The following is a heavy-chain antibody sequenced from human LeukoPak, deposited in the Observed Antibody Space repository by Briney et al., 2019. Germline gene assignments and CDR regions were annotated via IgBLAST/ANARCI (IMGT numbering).Heavy chain of an antibody. D-gene: IGHD3-16*01. J-gene: IGHJ6*02. CDR3: AKDLRSGGYYDGMDV. Sequence: GGSLRLSCAASGFTFSSYGMHWVRQALGKGLEWVAVISYDGSNKYYGDSVKGRFTISRDNSKNTLYLQMNSLRAEDAAVYYCAKDLRSGGYYDGMDVWGQGTTVTVAS. CDR2: ISYDGSNK. V-gene: IGHV3-30*18. CDR1: GFTFSSYG.